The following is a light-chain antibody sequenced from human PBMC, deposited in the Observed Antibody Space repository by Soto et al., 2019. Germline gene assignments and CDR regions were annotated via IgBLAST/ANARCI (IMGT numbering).Light chain of an antibody. CDR1: QSLSSSY. CDR3: QQYGSSPPIT. Sequence: ESVLTQSPSSLSLSPGESATLSCRASQSLSSSYLAWYQQKAGQPPRLLMFRSSDRAAGVPDRFSGSASGTEFTLTISSLEPEDSAVYYCQQYGSSPPITVGQGTRLEIK. J-gene: IGKJ5*01. V-gene: IGKV3-20*01. CDR2: RSS.